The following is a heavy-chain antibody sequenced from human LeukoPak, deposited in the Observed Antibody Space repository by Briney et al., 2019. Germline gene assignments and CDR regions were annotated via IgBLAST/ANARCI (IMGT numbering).Heavy chain of an antibody. CDR1: RFTFSTYG. D-gene: IGHD2-2*01. CDR3: VKVTQYCGTTNCYGRDYYYGMDV. Sequence: PGGSLRLSCAASRFTFSTYGMHWVRQAPGKGLEWVAVISHDGSTKYYEGSVRGRFTISRDNSKNMLYLQMNSLSAEDTAVYYCVKVTQYCGTTNCYGRDYYYGMDVWGQGTTVTVSS. CDR2: ISHDGSTK. J-gene: IGHJ6*02. V-gene: IGHV3-30*18.